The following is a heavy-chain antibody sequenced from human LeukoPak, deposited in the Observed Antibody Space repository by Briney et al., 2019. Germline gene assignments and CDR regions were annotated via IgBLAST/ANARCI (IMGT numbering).Heavy chain of an antibody. CDR1: RFTFSSYS. Sequence: GGSLRLSCAGSRFTFSSYSFNWVRQAPGKGLEWISYITNSGNKVYYADSVQGRFTFSRDNAQNSLFLQMNSLRAEDTAVYYCARDFWGSFDIWGQGTMVTVSS. CDR3: ARDFWGSFDI. D-gene: IGHD7-27*01. V-gene: IGHV3-48*04. J-gene: IGHJ3*02. CDR2: ITNSGNKV.